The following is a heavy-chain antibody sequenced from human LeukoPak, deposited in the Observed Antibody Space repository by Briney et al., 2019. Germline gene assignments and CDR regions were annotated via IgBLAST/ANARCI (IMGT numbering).Heavy chain of an antibody. D-gene: IGHD3-10*01. J-gene: IGHJ6*02. CDR3: ARSVTMIRDYYYYYGMDV. CDR1: VFTFSDYY. CDR2: ISSSSYT. Sequence: GGSLRLSCAASVFTFSDYYMSWIRQAPGKGLEWVSYISSSSYTNYADSVKGRFTISRDNAKNSLYLQMNSLRAEDTAVYYCARSVTMIRDYYYYYGMDVWGQGTTVTVSS. V-gene: IGHV3-11*03.